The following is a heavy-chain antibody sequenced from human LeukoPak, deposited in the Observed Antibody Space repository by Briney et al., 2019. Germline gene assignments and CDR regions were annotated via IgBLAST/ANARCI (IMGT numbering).Heavy chain of an antibody. V-gene: IGHV3-72*01. CDR2: TTNKAHSYTT. CDR3: ARRYCIGGNCRYSDY. Sequence: PGGSLRLSCAASGFTFSDLYMDWVRQAPGKGLEWVGRTTNKAHSYTTEYAASVKGRFTISRDDPKNSLYLQMNSLKTEDTAVYYCARRYCIGGNCRYSDYWGQGTLVTVSS. D-gene: IGHD2-15*01. J-gene: IGHJ4*02. CDR1: GFTFSDLY.